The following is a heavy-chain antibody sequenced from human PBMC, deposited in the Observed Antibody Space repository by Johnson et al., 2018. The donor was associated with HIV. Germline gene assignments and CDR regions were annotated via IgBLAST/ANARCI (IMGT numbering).Heavy chain of an antibody. CDR3: ARGSQEMVTIWNAFDI. CDR1: GFTVSSNY. D-gene: IGHD5-24*01. J-gene: IGHJ3*02. Sequence: QPGGSLRLSCAASGFTVSSNYMSWVRQAPGKGLEWVSVIYSGGSTYYADSVTGRFTVSRDNSKNTLYLQMNSLRGEDTAVYYCARGSQEMVTIWNAFDIWGQGTMVTVSS. CDR2: IYSGGST. V-gene: IGHV3-66*02.